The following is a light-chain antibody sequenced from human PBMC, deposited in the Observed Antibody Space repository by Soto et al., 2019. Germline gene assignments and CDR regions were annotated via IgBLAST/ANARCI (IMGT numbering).Light chain of an antibody. V-gene: IGKV2-30*01. CDR3: MQATPWPRT. Sequence: DVVMTQSPLSLPVTLGQPASISCRSSQSLVYSDGNTYLSWFQQRPGQSPRRLIYKISNRDSGVPDRFGGSGSGADFTLKISRVEAEDVGVYFCMQATPWPRTFGQGTKVEIK. J-gene: IGKJ1*01. CDR1: QSLVYSDGNTY. CDR2: KIS.